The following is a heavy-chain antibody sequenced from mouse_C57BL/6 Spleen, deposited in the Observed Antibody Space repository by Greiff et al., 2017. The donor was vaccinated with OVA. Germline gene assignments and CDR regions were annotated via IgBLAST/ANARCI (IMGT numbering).Heavy chain of an antibody. CDR1: GYTFTSYW. Sequence: VQLQQSGAELVKPGASVKLSCKASGYTFTSYWMQWVKQRPGQGLEWIGEIDPSDSYTNYNQKFKGKATLTVDTSSSTAYRQLSSLTSEDSAVYYCARGLRWNFDYWGQGTTLTVSS. CDR2: IDPSDSYT. J-gene: IGHJ2*01. CDR3: ARGLRWNFDY. V-gene: IGHV1-50*01. D-gene: IGHD1-1*01.